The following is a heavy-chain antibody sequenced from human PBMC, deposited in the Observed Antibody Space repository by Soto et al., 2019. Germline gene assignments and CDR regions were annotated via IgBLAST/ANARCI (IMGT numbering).Heavy chain of an antibody. Sequence: PGGSLRLSCAASGFIFSSYGMHWVRQAPGKGLEWVAGISYDGSNQYYADSVKGRFTISRDNSKNTLYLQLNSLRAEDTAVYYCAKDTYYHDTTGFYVFDYWGQGTLVTVSS. J-gene: IGHJ4*02. V-gene: IGHV3-30*18. D-gene: IGHD3-22*01. CDR2: ISYDGSNQ. CDR3: AKDTYYHDTTGFYVFDY. CDR1: GFIFSSYG.